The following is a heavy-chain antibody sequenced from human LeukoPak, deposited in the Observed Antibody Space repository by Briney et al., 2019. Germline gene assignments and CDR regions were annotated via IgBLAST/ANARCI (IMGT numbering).Heavy chain of an antibody. CDR3: ARDYITGILDAFDI. CDR1: GGSISSYY. D-gene: IGHD1-20*01. J-gene: IGHJ3*02. V-gene: IGHV4-4*07. CDR2: IYTSGST. Sequence: SETLSLTCTVSGGSISSYYWSWIRQPAGKGLEWIGRIYTSGSTNYNPPLKSRVTMSVDTSKNQFSLKLSSVTAADTAVYYCARDYITGILDAFDIWGQGTMVTVSS.